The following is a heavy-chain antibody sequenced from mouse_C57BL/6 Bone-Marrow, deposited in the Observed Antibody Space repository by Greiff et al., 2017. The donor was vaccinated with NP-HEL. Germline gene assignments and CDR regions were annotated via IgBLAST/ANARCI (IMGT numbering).Heavy chain of an antibody. CDR1: GYTFTSYD. Sequence: VKLVESGPELVKPGASVKLSCKASGYTFTSYDINWVKQRPGQGLEWIGWIYPRDGSTKYNEKFKGKATLTVDTSSSTAYMELHSLTSEDSAVYFCATWGNPWFAYWGQGTLVTVSA. CDR2: IYPRDGST. V-gene: IGHV1-85*01. D-gene: IGHD2-1*01. J-gene: IGHJ3*01. CDR3: ATWGNPWFAY.